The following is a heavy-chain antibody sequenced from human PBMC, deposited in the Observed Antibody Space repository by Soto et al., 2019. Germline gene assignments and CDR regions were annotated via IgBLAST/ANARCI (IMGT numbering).Heavy chain of an antibody. V-gene: IGHV3-23*01. Sequence: DVHLLESGGGLVQPGGALTLSCAASRFILSDYALNWVRQAPGKGLEWVSSSGGGTTDRSDADSVKGRFIISRDNSKNTMYLQMNSLRDDDTAVYYCAKDAVSYNGKWDWFDSWGQGTLVTVAS. CDR3: AKDAVSYNGKWDWFDS. CDR2: SGGGTTDR. CDR1: RFILSDYA. D-gene: IGHD1-26*01. J-gene: IGHJ5*01.